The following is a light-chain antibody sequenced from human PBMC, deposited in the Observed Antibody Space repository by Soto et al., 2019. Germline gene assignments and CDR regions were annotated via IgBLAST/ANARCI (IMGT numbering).Light chain of an antibody. CDR3: QLCYCTPWT. J-gene: IGKJ1*01. Sequence: DIHMTLSPYTLSASVGDRVTITVRASQSISSYLNCYLQKPGKVSKFLSYAASSLQSGVPSRFSGSGFGTDFTLTICCLQPEDFATYYSQLCYCTPWTFAHGGKVDIK. V-gene: IGKV1-39*01. CDR1: QSISSY. CDR2: AAS.